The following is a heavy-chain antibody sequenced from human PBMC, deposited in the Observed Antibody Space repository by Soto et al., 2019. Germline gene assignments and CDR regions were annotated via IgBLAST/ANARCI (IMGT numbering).Heavy chain of an antibody. J-gene: IGHJ4*02. Sequence: QVQLVQSGSEVKEPGASVKVSCKASGYTFTSYDISWARQAPGQGIEWMGWIGVYGGNTNYAQKVQGRVTMTTDTSTSTAYMELRSLRSDDTAVYYCGRCGSVSGFDYWGQGTLVTVSS. D-gene: IGHD1-26*01. V-gene: IGHV1-18*01. CDR1: GYTFTSYD. CDR3: GRCGSVSGFDY. CDR2: IGVYGGNT.